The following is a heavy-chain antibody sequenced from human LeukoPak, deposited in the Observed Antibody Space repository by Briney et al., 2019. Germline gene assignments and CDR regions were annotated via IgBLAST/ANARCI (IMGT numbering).Heavy chain of an antibody. J-gene: IGHJ4*02. CDR2: ISSSSSTI. CDR3: ARAQYYDSSGYGSVGVSTLDY. D-gene: IGHD3-22*01. Sequence: GGSLRLSCAASGFTFSSYSMNWVRQAPGKGLEWVSYISSSSSTIYYADSVKGRFTISRDNAKNSLYLQMNSLRAEDTAVYYCARAQYYDSSGYGSVGVSTLDYWGQGTLVTVSS. CDR1: GFTFSSYS. V-gene: IGHV3-48*01.